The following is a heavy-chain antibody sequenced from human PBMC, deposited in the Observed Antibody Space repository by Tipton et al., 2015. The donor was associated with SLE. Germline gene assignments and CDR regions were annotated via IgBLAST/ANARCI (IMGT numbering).Heavy chain of an antibody. CDR3: ARIYYGDYFDY. Sequence: GLVKPSETLSLTCAVYGGSFSGYYWSWIRQPPGKGLEWIGEINHSGSTNYNPSLKSRVTISVDTSKNQFSLKLSSVTAADTAVYYCARIYYGDYFDYWGQGTLVTVSS. D-gene: IGHD4-17*01. CDR1: GGSFSGYY. V-gene: IGHV4-34*01. J-gene: IGHJ4*02. CDR2: INHSGST.